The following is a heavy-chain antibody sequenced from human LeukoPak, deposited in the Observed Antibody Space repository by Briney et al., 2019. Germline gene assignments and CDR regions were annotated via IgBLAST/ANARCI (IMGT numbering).Heavy chain of an antibody. J-gene: IGHJ4*02. Sequence: PGRSLRLSCASSGFTFSIFAMSWVRQAPGKWLEWVAAITGSGGTTYYTDSVKGRFTISRDNSRNTLYLEMNSLRAEDTAVYYCANTRGDTAMNMIFDYWGQGTLVTVSS. V-gene: IGHV3-23*01. CDR2: ITGSGGTT. CDR1: GFTFSIFA. CDR3: ANTRGDTAMNMIFDY. D-gene: IGHD5-18*01.